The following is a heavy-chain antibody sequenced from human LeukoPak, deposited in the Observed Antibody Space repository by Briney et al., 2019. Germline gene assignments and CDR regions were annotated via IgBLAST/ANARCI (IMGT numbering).Heavy chain of an antibody. CDR2: VSDSGGST. J-gene: IGHJ4*02. CDR1: GFTFTTYA. CDR3: AKDQRTMIVVYYFDY. V-gene: IGHV3-23*01. Sequence: PGGSLRLSCAASGFTFTTYAMSWVRQAPGKGLEWVSAVSDSGGSTYYADPVKGRFTISRDNSKNTVHLQMNSLRAEDTAVYYCAKDQRTMIVVYYFDYWGQGTLVTVSS. D-gene: IGHD3-22*01.